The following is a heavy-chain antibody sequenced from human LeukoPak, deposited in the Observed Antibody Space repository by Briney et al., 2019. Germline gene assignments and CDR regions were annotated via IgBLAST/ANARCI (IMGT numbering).Heavy chain of an antibody. V-gene: IGHV3-23*01. CDR1: GFTFTNYA. J-gene: IGHJ4*02. Sequence: PGGSLRLSCAASGFTFTNYAMYWVRQAPGKGLEWVSAISGSGGSTYHADSVKGRFTIPRDNSKNTLYLQMNSLRAEDTAVYYCAKSGGWYSSASYYFDYWGQGTLVTVSS. CDR2: ISGSGGST. D-gene: IGHD6-19*01. CDR3: AKSGGWYSSASYYFDY.